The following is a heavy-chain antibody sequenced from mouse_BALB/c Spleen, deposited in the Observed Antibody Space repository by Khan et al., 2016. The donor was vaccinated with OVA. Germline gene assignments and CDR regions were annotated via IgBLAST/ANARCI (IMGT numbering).Heavy chain of an antibody. V-gene: IGHV9-3-1*01. CDR3: ARPPDFSYVMGY. CDR1: GYTFTNYG. Sequence: LVESGPELKKPGETVKISCKASGYTFTNYGMNWVKQAPGRGLKWMGWINTYTGEPTYADDFKGRFVFSLETSASTAYLQINNLKNEDTASYICARPPDFSYVMGYWGQGTSVTVSS. CDR2: INTYTGEP. J-gene: IGHJ4*01.